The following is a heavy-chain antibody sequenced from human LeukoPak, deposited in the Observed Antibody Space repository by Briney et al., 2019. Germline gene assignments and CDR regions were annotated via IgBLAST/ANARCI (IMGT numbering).Heavy chain of an antibody. Sequence: GGSLRLSCAASGFTFSSYSMNWVRQAPGKGLEWVSYISSSSSTIYYADSVKGRFTISRDNAKNSLYLQMNSLRAEDTAVYYCAKDQGSGSLYYFDYWGQGTLVTVSS. J-gene: IGHJ4*02. CDR1: GFTFSSYS. CDR3: AKDQGSGSLYYFDY. CDR2: ISSSSSTI. V-gene: IGHV3-48*01. D-gene: IGHD3-10*01.